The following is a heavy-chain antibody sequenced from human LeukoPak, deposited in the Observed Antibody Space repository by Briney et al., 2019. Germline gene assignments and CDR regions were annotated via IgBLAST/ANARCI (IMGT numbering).Heavy chain of an antibody. V-gene: IGHV4-30-4*08. Sequence: PSQTLSLTCTVSGGSISSGDYFWSWIRQPPGKGLEWIGSIYYSGSTNYNPSLKSRVTISVDTSKNQFSLKLSSVTAAETAVYYCARALLYYYDSSGDGGDYWGQGTLVTVSS. J-gene: IGHJ4*02. CDR2: IYYSGST. D-gene: IGHD3-22*01. CDR3: ARALLYYYDSSGDGGDY. CDR1: GGSISSGDYF.